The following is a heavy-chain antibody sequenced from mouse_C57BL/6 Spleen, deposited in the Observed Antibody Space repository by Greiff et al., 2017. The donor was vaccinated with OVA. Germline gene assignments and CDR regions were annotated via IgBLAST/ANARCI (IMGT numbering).Heavy chain of an antibody. CDR3: AKDDGYLYAMDY. V-gene: IGHV2-2*01. D-gene: IGHD2-3*01. CDR2: IWSGGST. J-gene: IGHJ4*01. Sequence: VKLQESGPGLVQPSQSLSITCTVSGFSLTSYGVHWVRQSPGKGLEWLGMIWSGGSTDYNAAFISRLSISKDNSKSQVFFKMNSLQADDTAIYYCAKDDGYLYAMDYWGQGTSVTVSS. CDR1: GFSLTSYG.